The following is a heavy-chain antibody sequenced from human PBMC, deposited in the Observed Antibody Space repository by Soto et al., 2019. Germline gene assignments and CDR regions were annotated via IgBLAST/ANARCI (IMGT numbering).Heavy chain of an antibody. CDR3: ARELPPDL. CDR1: GFTVSSNY. CDR2: LWSAGLT. D-gene: IGHD2-15*01. J-gene: IGHJ5*02. V-gene: IGHV3-53*01. Sequence: EVQVVESGGGLIQPGGSLRLSCAASGFTVSSNYMTWIRQAPGKGLEWVSILWSAGLTYYADSVKGRFTISRDNSKNTLYLQMTSLRAEDSAVYYCARELPPDLWGQGTLVTVSS.